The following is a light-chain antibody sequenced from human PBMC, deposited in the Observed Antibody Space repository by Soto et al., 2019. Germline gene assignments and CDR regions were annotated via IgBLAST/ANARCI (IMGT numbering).Light chain of an antibody. CDR3: AAWDGSLNAYV. V-gene: IGLV1-44*01. CDR2: TDN. CDR1: SSNIGSNA. Sequence: QSVLTQPPSASGTPGQRVTISCSGSSSNIGSNAVNWYQQFPGTAPKLLIYTDNQRPSGVPDRISGSKSGTSAALAISGLQSEDEADYLCAAWDGSLNAYVFGTGTKVTVL. J-gene: IGLJ1*01.